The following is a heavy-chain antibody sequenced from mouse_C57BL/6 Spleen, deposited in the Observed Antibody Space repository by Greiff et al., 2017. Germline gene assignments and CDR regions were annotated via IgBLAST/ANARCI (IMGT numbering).Heavy chain of an antibody. Sequence: VQLQQSGAELVRPGASVKLSCTASGFNIKDDYMHWVKQRPEQGLEWIGWIDPENGDTEYASKFQGKATITADTSSNTAYLQLRSLTSEDTAVYYCTTWNWDVDYWGQGTTLTVSS. J-gene: IGHJ2*01. D-gene: IGHD4-1*01. CDR1: GFNIKDDY. CDR3: TTWNWDVDY. V-gene: IGHV14-4*01. CDR2: IDPENGDT.